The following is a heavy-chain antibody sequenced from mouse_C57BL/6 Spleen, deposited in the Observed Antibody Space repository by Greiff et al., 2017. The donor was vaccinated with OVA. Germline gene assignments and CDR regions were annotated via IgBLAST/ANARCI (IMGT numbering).Heavy chain of an antibody. CDR1: GYTFTSYW. CDR2: IYPGSGST. Sequence: QVQLKQSGAELVKPGASVKMSCKASGYTFTSYWITWVKQRPGQGLEWIGDIYPGSGSTNYNEKFKSKATLTVDTSSSTAYMQLSSLTSEDSAVYYCAREGGYYYGSSYGYFDVWGTGTTVTVAS. D-gene: IGHD1-1*01. V-gene: IGHV1-55*01. J-gene: IGHJ1*03. CDR3: AREGGYYYGSSYGYFDV.